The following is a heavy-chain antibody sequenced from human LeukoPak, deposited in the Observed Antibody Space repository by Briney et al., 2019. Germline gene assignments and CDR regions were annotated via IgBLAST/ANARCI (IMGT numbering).Heavy chain of an antibody. V-gene: IGHV1-2*02. CDR1: GYTFTGYY. J-gene: IGHJ3*02. Sequence: ASVKVSCKASGYTFTGYYLHWVRQAPGQGLEWMGWVDPNSGGTNYAQKFQGRVTMTRDTSISTAYMELSRLRSDDTAVYYCARTFIYDNSGGDAFDIWGQGTMVTVSS. D-gene: IGHD3-22*01. CDR2: VDPNSGGT. CDR3: ARTFIYDNSGGDAFDI.